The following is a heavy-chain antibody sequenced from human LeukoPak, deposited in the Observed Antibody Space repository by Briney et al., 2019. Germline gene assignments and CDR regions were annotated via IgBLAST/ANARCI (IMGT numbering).Heavy chain of an antibody. Sequence: GGSLRLSCAASGFTFSSYAMHWVRQAPGKGLERVAVISYDGSNKYYADSVKGRFTISRDNSKNTLYLQMNSLRAEDTAEYYCARGYCSSTSCYHAFDIWGQGTMVTVSS. V-gene: IGHV3-30*01. D-gene: IGHD2-2*01. J-gene: IGHJ3*02. CDR2: ISYDGSNK. CDR3: ARGYCSSTSCYHAFDI. CDR1: GFTFSSYA.